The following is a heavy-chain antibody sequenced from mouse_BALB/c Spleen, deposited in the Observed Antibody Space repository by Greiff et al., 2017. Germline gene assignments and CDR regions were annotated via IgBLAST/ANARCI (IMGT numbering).Heavy chain of an antibody. CDR2: ISSGGSYT. V-gene: IGHV5-9-3*01. CDR1: GFTFSSYA. CDR3: ARHTTVVATRDYAMDY. J-gene: IGHJ4*01. Sequence: EVPGVESGGGLVKPGGSLKLSCAASGFTFSSYAMSWVRPTPEKRLEWVATISSGGSYTYYPDSVKGRFTISRDNAKNTLYLQMSSLRSEDTAMYYCARHTTVVATRDYAMDYWGQGTSVTVSS. D-gene: IGHD1-1*01.